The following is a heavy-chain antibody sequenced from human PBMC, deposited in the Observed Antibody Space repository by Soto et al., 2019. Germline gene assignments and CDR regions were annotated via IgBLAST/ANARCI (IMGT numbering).Heavy chain of an antibody. D-gene: IGHD3-22*01. Sequence: SETLSLTCTVSCGSISSYYWSWIRQPPGKGLEWIGYIYYSGSTNYNPSLKSRVTISVDTSKNQFSLKLTSVTAADTAAYYCAGWYYYDSSGLSNYWGQGTLVTVSS. CDR1: CGSISSYY. CDR2: IYYSGST. J-gene: IGHJ4*02. V-gene: IGHV4-59*01. CDR3: AGWYYYDSSGLSNY.